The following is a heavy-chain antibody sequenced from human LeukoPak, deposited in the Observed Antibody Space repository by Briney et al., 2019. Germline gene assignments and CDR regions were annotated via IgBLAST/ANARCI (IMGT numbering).Heavy chain of an antibody. CDR2: ISGDGTTI. CDR3: VSAYGGLLDH. D-gene: IGHD3-16*01. CDR1: GFIFNTYE. J-gene: IGHJ4*02. V-gene: IGHV3-48*03. Sequence: GGSLRLSCEASGFIFNTYEMSWVRQAPGKGLEWISYISGDGTTIYYADSVKGRFTISRDNAKKSLFLQMNSLRAEDTAVYFCVSAYGGLLDHWGQGTLVTVSS.